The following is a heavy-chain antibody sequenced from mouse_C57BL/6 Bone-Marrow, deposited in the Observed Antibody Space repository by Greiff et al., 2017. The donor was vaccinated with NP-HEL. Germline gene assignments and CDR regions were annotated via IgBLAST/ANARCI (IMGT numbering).Heavy chain of an antibody. V-gene: IGHV1-15*01. CDR1: GYTFTDYE. CDR3: TSYYYFDY. Sequence: QVHVKQSGAELVRPGASVTLSCKASGYTFTDYEMHWVKQTPVHGLEWIGAIDPETGGTAYNQKFKGKAILTADKSSSTAYMELRSLTSEDSAVYYCTSYYYFDYWGQGTTLTVSS. J-gene: IGHJ2*01. CDR2: IDPETGGT. D-gene: IGHD1-1*01.